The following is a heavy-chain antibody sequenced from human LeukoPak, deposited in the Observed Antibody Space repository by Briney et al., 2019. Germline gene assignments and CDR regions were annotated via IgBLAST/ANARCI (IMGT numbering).Heavy chain of an antibody. CDR1: GGSFTIYS. Sequence: SETLSLTCAVYGGSFTIYSWTWIRQPPGKSLEWVGEISPSGNTQYNPSLKSRVTISLDASKSQFYLKLNSVTAADTAVYYCASHSGGYAYWGQGTLVTVSS. CDR3: ASHSGGYAY. D-gene: IGHD5-12*01. J-gene: IGHJ4*02. V-gene: IGHV4-34*01. CDR2: ISPSGNT.